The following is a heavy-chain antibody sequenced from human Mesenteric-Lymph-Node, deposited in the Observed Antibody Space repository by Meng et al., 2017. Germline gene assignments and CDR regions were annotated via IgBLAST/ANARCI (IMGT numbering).Heavy chain of an antibody. V-gene: IGHV4-31*03. Sequence: AQPQEPCPGPVKPSQTLSLTCTVSGGSISSGTYYWGWIRQLPGKGLEWIAYIHYSGSTYYSPSLKSRVTISVDTSKNQFSLKLISATAADTAVYYCAREAGRDGYATPKFDYWGQGTLVTVSS. CDR3: AREAGRDGYATPKFDY. D-gene: IGHD5-24*01. J-gene: IGHJ4*02. CDR1: GGSISSGTYY. CDR2: IHYSGST.